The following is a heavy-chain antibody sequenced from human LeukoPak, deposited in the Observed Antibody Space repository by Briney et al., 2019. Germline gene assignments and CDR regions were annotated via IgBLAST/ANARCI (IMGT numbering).Heavy chain of an antibody. CDR1: GYTFTSYG. Sequence: ASVKVSCKASGYTFTSYGISWVRQAPGQGLEWMGWISAYNGNTNYAQKLQGRVTMTTDTSTSTAYMELRSLRSDDTAVYYCAGAVVVVPAAIRVDYYYMDVWGKGTTVTVSS. D-gene: IGHD2-2*02. V-gene: IGHV1-18*01. J-gene: IGHJ6*03. CDR3: AGAVVVVPAAIRVDYYYMDV. CDR2: ISAYNGNT.